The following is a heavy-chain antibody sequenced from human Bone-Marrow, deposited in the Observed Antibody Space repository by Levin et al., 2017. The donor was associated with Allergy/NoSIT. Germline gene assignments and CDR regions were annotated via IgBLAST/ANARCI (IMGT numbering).Heavy chain of an antibody. Sequence: SQTLSLTCTVSRGSISSSSYYWGWIRQPPGKGLEWIGSIYYSGSTYYNPSLKSRVTISVDTPKNQFSLKLSSVTAADTAVYYCARHSSAAGPRPIDYWGQGTLVTVSS. J-gene: IGHJ4*02. CDR3: ARHSSAAGPRPIDY. D-gene: IGHD6-13*01. CDR2: IYYSGST. CDR1: RGSISSSSYY. V-gene: IGHV4-39*01.